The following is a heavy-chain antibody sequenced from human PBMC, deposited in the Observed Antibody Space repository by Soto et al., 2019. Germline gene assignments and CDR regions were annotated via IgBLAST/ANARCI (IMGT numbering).Heavy chain of an antibody. J-gene: IGHJ4*02. D-gene: IGHD6-13*01. CDR1: GFTFSDYY. Sequence: QVQLVESGGGLVKPGGSLRLSCAVSGFTFSDYYMTWIRQAPGKGLEWVSYISSSTSHTNYADSVKGRFTISRDNAKNSLFLQINRLRAEDTAVYYCARGRGAAADYFDFWGQGTLVTVSS. V-gene: IGHV3-11*05. CDR2: ISSSTSHT. CDR3: ARGRGAAADYFDF.